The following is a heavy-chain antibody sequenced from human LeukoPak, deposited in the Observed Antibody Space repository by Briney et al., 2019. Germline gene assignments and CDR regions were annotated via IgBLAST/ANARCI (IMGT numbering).Heavy chain of an antibody. D-gene: IGHD6-13*01. V-gene: IGHV3-74*01. CDR3: ARGSWSAADTNIDY. Sequence: PGGSLRLSCAATGFTLSTYWMHRVLQGPGKGLMWASCINSDGSRTTYADSVKGRFTISRDNAKNTLYLQMNTLRVEDTAVYYCARGSWSAADTNIDYWGQGTLVTVSS. J-gene: IGHJ4*02. CDR2: INSDGSRT. CDR1: GFTLSTYW.